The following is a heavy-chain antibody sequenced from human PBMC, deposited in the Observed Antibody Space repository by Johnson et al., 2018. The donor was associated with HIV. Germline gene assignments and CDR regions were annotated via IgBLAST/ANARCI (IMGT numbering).Heavy chain of an antibody. J-gene: IGHJ3*02. CDR3: AKDLGWGLGDDAFDI. V-gene: IGHV3-23*04. D-gene: IGHD2-21*02. Sequence: VHLVESGGGLVQPGGSLRLSCAASGFTVSSNYMSWVSQAPGKGLEWVSAISGSGGSTYYADSVKGRFTISRDTSKNTLYLQMNSLRAEDRAVYYCAKDLGWGLGDDAFDIWGQGTMVTVSS. CDR2: ISGSGGST. CDR1: GFTVSSNY.